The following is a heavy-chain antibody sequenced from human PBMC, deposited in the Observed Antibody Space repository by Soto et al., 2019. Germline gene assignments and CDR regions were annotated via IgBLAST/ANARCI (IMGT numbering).Heavy chain of an antibody. J-gene: IGHJ4*02. CDR2: IKQDGSAK. Sequence: PGGSLRLSCTVSGFTFSSHCMSWVRQAPGKRLEWVANIKQDGSAKYYADSVKGRFTISRDNVKNSLYLQMNSLSAEDTAVYYCARDLDYSLDYWGQGTLVTVSS. CDR3: ARDLDYSLDY. CDR1: GFTFSSHC. D-gene: IGHD3-16*01. V-gene: IGHV3-7*01.